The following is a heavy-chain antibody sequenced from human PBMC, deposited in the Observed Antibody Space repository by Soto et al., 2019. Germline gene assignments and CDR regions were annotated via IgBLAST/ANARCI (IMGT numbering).Heavy chain of an antibody. V-gene: IGHV3-49*03. CDR3: TRDYDIVVVVAATPRCDY. CDR2: IRSKAYGGTA. Sequence: GGFLRLSCTASGFTFGDYAISWFRQAPGKGLEWVGFIRSKAYGGTAEYAASVKGRFTISRDDSKSIAYLQMSSLKTEDTAVYYCTRDYDIVVVVAATPRCDYWGQGTLVTVSS. J-gene: IGHJ4*02. D-gene: IGHD2-15*01. CDR1: GFTFGDYA.